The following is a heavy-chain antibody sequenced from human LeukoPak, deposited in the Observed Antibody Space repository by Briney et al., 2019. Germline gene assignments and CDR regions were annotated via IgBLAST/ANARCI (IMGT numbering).Heavy chain of an antibody. CDR3: ARDQGVTDPPPYGLDV. J-gene: IGHJ6*02. V-gene: IGHV1-46*01. Sequence: SVKVSCKASGYTFTGYYMHWVRQAPGQGLEWMGIINPSGGSTSYAQKFQGRVTMTRDTSTSTVYMDLSSLRSEDTAVYYCARDQGVTDPPPYGLDVWGQGTTVTVSS. D-gene: IGHD3-10*01. CDR2: INPSGGST. CDR1: GYTFTGYY.